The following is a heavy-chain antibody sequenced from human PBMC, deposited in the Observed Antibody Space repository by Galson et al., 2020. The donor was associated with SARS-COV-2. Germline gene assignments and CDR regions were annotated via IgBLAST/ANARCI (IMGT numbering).Heavy chain of an antibody. Sequence: WGSLRLSCAASGFTFSSYWMHWVRQAPGKGLVWVSRIYSEGSSTSYADSVKGRFTISGDNAKNTLYLQMSSLRAEDTAVYYCARGDMGNDYFDYWGQGTLVTVSS. CDR3: ARGDMGNDYFDY. CDR1: GFTFSSYW. V-gene: IGHV3-74*01. D-gene: IGHD7-27*01. CDR2: IYSEGSST. J-gene: IGHJ4*02.